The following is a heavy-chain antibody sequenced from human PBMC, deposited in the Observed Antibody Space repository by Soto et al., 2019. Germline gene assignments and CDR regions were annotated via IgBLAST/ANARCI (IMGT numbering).Heavy chain of an antibody. Sequence: QVQLQQWGAGLLKPSETLSLTCAVYGGSFSGYYWSWIRQPPGKGLEWIGEINHSGSTNYNPSLKSRVTISVDTAKNQFSLKLSSVTAADTAVYYCARGGGGSYPDYWGQGTLVTVSS. V-gene: IGHV4-34*01. CDR2: INHSGST. D-gene: IGHD1-26*01. CDR3: ARGGGGSYPDY. J-gene: IGHJ4*02. CDR1: GGSFSGYY.